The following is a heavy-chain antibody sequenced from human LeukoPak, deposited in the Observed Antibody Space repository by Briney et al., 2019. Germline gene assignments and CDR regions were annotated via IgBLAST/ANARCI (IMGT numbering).Heavy chain of an antibody. CDR1: GYTFTYRY. D-gene: IGHD2-2*01. J-gene: IGHJ4*02. Sequence: ASVKVSCKASGYTFTYRYLHWVRQAPGQALEWMGWITLFNGNTNYAQKFQDRVTITRDRSMSTAYMELSSLRSEDTAMYYCATPSLGYGSSTSCYALAYWGQGTLVTVSS. CDR2: ITLFNGNT. CDR3: ATPSLGYGSSTSCYALAY. V-gene: IGHV1-45*02.